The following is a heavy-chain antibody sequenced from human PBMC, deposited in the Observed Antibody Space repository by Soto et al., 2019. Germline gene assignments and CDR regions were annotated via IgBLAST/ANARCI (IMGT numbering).Heavy chain of an antibody. D-gene: IGHD4-4*01. CDR1: GGSISNYY. V-gene: IGHV4-59*01. J-gene: IGHJ4*02. CDR2: IYYSWST. Sequence: SETLCRTCTISGGSISNYYWSWFPQPPGKGLEWIGYIYYSWSTNYNPSLKSRVTISVDTSKNQFSLKLSSVTAADTAVYYCARGYRSFDYWGQGTLVTVSS. CDR3: ARGYRSFDY.